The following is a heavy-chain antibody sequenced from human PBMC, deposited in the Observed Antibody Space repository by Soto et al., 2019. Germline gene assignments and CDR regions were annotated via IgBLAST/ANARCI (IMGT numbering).Heavy chain of an antibody. Sequence: QVQLVQSGAAVKEPGASVKVSCKASGYTFTTYGIIWVRQAPGQGLEWMVWISADNGNANYAQKFQDRVTMTTDTATSTAYMELRILRSDDTAVYYCARDWSGYWGQGTLVTVSS. J-gene: IGHJ4*02. CDR2: ISADNGNA. CDR3: ARDWSGY. CDR1: GYTFTTYG. D-gene: IGHD3-3*01. V-gene: IGHV1-18*01.